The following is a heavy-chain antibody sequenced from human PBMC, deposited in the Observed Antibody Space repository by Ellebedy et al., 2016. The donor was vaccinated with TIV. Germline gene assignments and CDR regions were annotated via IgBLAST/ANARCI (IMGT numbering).Heavy chain of an antibody. CDR3: GNGGNREFDS. D-gene: IGHD3-16*01. Sequence: SGPTLVKPTQTFTLXXTFSVFSLTPXGMGVGWIRQPPGKALEWLALIYSNDDKRYNPSLKSRLTLTEDTSKTQVLLTMTDVDREYTANPEGGNGGNREFDSWGQGTLVTVSS. J-gene: IGHJ4*02. V-gene: IGHV2-5*01. CDR2: IYSNDDK. CDR1: VFSLTPXGMG.